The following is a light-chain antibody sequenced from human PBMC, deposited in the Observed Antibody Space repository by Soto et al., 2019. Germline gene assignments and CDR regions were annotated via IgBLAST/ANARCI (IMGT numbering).Light chain of an antibody. V-gene: IGLV2-11*01. CDR1: NSDVGAYDY. Sequence: QSALTQPRSVSGSPGQSVIISCTGTNSDVGAYDYVSWYQQHPGKAPKLIIYDVTKRPSGVPDRFSASKSGNTASLTISWLQAEDEADYYFCSYAGSNTWVFGGGTKLTVL. J-gene: IGLJ3*02. CDR2: DVT. CDR3: CSYAGSNTWV.